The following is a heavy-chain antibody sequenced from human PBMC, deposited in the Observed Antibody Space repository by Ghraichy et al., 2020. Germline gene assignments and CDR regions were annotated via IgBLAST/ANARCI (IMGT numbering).Heavy chain of an antibody. CDR3: ARGWKPPYFDY. V-gene: IGHV4-34*01. J-gene: IGHJ4*02. CDR2: INHSGST. Sequence: SQTLSLTCAVYGGSFSGYYWSWIRQPPGKGLEWIGEINHSGSTNYNPSLKSRVTISVDTSKNQFSLKLSSVTAADTAVYYCARGWKPPYFDYWGQGTLVTVSS. CDR1: GGSFSGYY. D-gene: IGHD1-1*01.